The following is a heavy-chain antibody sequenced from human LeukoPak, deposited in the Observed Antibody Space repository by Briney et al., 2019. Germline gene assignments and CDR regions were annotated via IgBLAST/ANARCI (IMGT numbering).Heavy chain of an antibody. J-gene: IGHJ5*02. V-gene: IGHV4-59*08. D-gene: IGHD6-13*01. CDR1: GGSISSYY. CDR2: IYYSGST. CDR3: ARRIAAAGMFDP. Sequence: SETLSLTCTVSGGSISSYYWSWIRQPPGKGLEWIGYIYYSGSTNYNPSLKSRVTISVNTSKNQFSLKLSSVTAADTAVYYCARRIAAAGMFDPWGQGTLVTVSS.